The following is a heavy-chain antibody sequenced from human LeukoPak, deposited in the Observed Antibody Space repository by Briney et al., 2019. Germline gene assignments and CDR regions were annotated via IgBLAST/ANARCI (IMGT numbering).Heavy chain of an antibody. CDR3: VKGCSSTSCYDYYYYGMDV. CDR2: ICSNGGST. V-gene: IGHV3-64D*06. D-gene: IGHD2-2*01. Sequence: GGSLRLSCSASGFTFSSYAMHWVRQAPGKGLEYVSAICSNGGSTYYADSVKGRFTISRDNSKNTLYLQMSSLRAEDTAVYYCVKGCSSTSCYDYYYYGMDVWGQGTTVTASS. CDR1: GFTFSSYA. J-gene: IGHJ6*02.